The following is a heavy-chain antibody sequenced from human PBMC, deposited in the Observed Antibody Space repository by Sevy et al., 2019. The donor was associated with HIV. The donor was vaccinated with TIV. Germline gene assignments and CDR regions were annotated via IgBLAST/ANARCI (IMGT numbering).Heavy chain of an antibody. CDR2: IRYDGTTK. J-gene: IGHJ4*02. Sequence: GGSLRLSCAASGFTFRSYGMHWVRQAPGKGLEWVAFIRYDGTTKYYADSVKGRFTISRDNSKNTVYLEMDSLTGEETAVYYCAKDSTFVSLYYNSRGYGALRSYFDSWGQGALVTVSS. CDR3: AKDSTFVSLYYNSRGYGALRSYFDS. D-gene: IGHD3-22*01. CDR1: GFTFRSYG. V-gene: IGHV3-30*02.